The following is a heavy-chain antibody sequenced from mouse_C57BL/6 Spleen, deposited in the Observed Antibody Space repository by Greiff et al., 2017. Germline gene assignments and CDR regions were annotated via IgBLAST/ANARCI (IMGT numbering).Heavy chain of an antibody. CDR2: ISGGGGNT. J-gene: IGHJ2*01. Sequence: EVKVVESGGGLVKPGGSLKLSCAASGFTFSSYTMSWVRQTPEKRLEWVATISGGGGNTYYPDSVKGRFTISRDNAKNTLYLQMSSLRSEDTALYYCARRGSNFFDYWGQGTTLTVSS. V-gene: IGHV5-9*01. D-gene: IGHD1-1*01. CDR1: GFTFSSYT. CDR3: ARRGSNFFDY.